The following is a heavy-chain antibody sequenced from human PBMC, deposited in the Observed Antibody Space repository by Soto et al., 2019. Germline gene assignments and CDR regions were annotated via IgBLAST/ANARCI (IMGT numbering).Heavy chain of an antibody. CDR3: ARAVTPYFGTWFDP. J-gene: IGHJ5*02. CDR1: GGSFKSGSYS. CDR2: VYHTGRT. Sequence: SETLSLTCTVSGGSFKSGSYSWSWIRQPPGKGLEWIGYVYHTGRTSYNPSLKSRVSISMDTSKNQFSLKLASVTAADMAVYYCARAVTPYFGTWFDPWGQGTLVTVSS. V-gene: IGHV4-61*01. D-gene: IGHD3-10*01.